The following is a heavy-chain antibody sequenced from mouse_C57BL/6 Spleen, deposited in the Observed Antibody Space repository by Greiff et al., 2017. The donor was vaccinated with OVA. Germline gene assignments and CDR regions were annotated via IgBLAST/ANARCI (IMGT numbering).Heavy chain of an antibody. CDR2: IDPSDSET. V-gene: IGHV1-52*01. D-gene: IGHD4-1*01. Sequence: VQLQQSGAELVRPGSSVKLSCKASGYTFTSYWMHWVKQRPIQGLEWIGNIDPSDSETHYNQKFKDKATLTVDKSSSTAYMQLSSLTSEDSAVYYCAREGLGKTGYFDVWGTGTTVTVSS. CDR1: GYTFTSYW. CDR3: AREGLGKTGYFDV. J-gene: IGHJ1*03.